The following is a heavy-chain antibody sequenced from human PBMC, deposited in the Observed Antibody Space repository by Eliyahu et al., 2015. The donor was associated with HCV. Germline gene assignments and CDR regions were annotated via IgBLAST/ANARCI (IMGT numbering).Heavy chain of an antibody. Sequence: EVQLLESGGGLVQPGGSLRLSCAASGFTFSSYAMSWVRQAPGKGLEWVSAISGSGGSTYYADSVKGRFTISRDNSKNTLYLQMNSLRAEDTAVYYCAKDLTGGQRGYYYGMDVWGQGTTVTVSS. CDR1: GFTFSSYA. CDR3: AKDLTGGQRGYYYGMDV. D-gene: IGHD3-10*01. V-gene: IGHV3-23*01. CDR2: ISGSGGST. J-gene: IGHJ6*02.